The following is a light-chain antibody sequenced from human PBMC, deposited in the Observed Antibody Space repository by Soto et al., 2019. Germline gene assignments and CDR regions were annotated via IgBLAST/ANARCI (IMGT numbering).Light chain of an antibody. CDR3: QQRSNWPLIT. CDR1: QSVSKY. J-gene: IGKJ5*01. V-gene: IGKV3-11*01. CDR2: AAS. Sequence: EIVLTQSPASLSLSPGERATLSCMASQSVSKYLAWYQQKPGQAPRLLIYAASNRATGIPARFSGSGSGTDFTLTISSLEPEDFAVYYCQQRSNWPLITFGQGTRLEIK.